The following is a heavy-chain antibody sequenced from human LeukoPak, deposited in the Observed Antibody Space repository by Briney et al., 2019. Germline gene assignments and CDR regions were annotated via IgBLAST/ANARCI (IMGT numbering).Heavy chain of an antibody. Sequence: PGGSLRLSCTTSGFTFSIYDMSWVRQAPEKGLEWVSAISGSGSSTYYGDSVKGRFTISRDSSKNTVYLQMSSLRAEDTAVYYCAREVIRRPFYDYWGQGTLVTVSS. V-gene: IGHV3-23*01. CDR3: AREVIRRPFYDY. J-gene: IGHJ4*02. D-gene: IGHD2-21*01. CDR2: ISGSGSST. CDR1: GFTFSIYD.